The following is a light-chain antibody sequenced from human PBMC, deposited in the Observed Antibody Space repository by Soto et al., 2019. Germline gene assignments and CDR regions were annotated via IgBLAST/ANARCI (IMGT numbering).Light chain of an antibody. V-gene: IGKV1-12*01. CDR2: AAY. CDR1: QGISSW. Sequence: DIQMTQSPSSVSASVGDRVTITCRASQGISSWLVWYQQKPGKAPKLLIYAAYTLQSGVPSRFSGSGSGTDFTLTISSLQPEDFVTYYCQQTESFPYTFGQGTKLEIK. CDR3: QQTESFPYT. J-gene: IGKJ2*01.